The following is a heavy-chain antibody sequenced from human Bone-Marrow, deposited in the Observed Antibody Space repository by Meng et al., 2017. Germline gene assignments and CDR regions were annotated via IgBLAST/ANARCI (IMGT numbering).Heavy chain of an antibody. J-gene: IGHJ3*02. D-gene: IGHD3-22*01. Sequence: GGSLRLSCAASGFTFSSYEMNWVRQAPGKGLEWVSYISSSGSTIYYADSVKGRFTISRDNAKNSLYLQMNSLRAEDMAVYYCARGKPRYYYDSSGYPLVSASDAFDIWGQGTMVTVSS. CDR3: ARGKPRYYYDSSGYPLVSASDAFDI. CDR2: ISSSGSTI. CDR1: GFTFSSYE. V-gene: IGHV3-48*03.